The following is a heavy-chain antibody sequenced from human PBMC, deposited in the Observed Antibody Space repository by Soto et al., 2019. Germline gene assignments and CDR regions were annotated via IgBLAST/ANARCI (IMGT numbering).Heavy chain of an antibody. CDR2: IDSYSNFI. Sequence: LRLSCAASGFTFSRYSMNWVRQAPGKGLEWVSSIDSYSNFIYYADSVKGRFIISRDNARNSLFLQMSSLRAEDTAVYYCARDGRYDFWSGLRPVGNYYYGMDVWGQGTTVTVSS. J-gene: IGHJ6*02. CDR3: ARDGRYDFWSGLRPVGNYYYGMDV. D-gene: IGHD3-3*01. CDR1: GFTFSRYS. V-gene: IGHV3-21*01.